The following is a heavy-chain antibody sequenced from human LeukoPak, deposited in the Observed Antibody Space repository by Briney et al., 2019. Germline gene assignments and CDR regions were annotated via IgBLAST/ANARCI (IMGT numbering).Heavy chain of an antibody. V-gene: IGHV1-69*13. Sequence: SVKVSCKASGGTFSSYAISWVRQAPGQGLEWMGGIIPIFGTANYAQKFQGRVTITADESTSTAYMELSSLRSEDTAVYYCARDARHRYCSSTSCYRGWFDPWGQGTLVTVSS. CDR2: IIPIFGTA. J-gene: IGHJ5*02. CDR1: GGTFSSYA. D-gene: IGHD2-2*01. CDR3: ARDARHRYCSSTSCYRGWFDP.